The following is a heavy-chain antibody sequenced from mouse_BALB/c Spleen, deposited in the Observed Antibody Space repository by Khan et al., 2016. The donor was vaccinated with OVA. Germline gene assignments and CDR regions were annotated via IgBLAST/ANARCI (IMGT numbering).Heavy chain of an antibody. V-gene: IGHV14-1*02. CDR3: VRMGYGNYWVAY. J-gene: IGHJ3*01. CDR1: GFNIKDYY. Sequence: EVQLQESGAELVRPGALVKLSCKASGFNIKDYYMYWVKQRPEEGLEWIGWIDPENGNTIYDPKFQGKASITADTPSNTAYLQLSSLTSEDTAVYYSVRMGYGNYWVAYWGQGTLVTVSA. CDR2: IDPENGNT. D-gene: IGHD2-1*01.